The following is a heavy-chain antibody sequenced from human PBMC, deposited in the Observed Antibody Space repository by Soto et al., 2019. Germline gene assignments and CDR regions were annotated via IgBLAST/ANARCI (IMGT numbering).Heavy chain of an antibody. J-gene: IGHJ4*02. D-gene: IGHD3-10*01. CDR1: GFSLTTSGVG. CDR3: AHHPYYGLGSYSFDS. CDR2: IYWDDDK. Sequence: QITLKESGPTLVRPTQTLTLTCTFSGFSLTTSGVGVGWIRQPPGKALEWLAVIYWDDDKRYSSSLKSRLTITKDTSKNQVVLNLTNMDPVDTDTYYCAHHPYYGLGSYSFDSWGQGTLVTVSS. V-gene: IGHV2-5*02.